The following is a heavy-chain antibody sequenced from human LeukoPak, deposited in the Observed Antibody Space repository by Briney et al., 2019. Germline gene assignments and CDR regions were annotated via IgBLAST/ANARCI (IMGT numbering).Heavy chain of an antibody. V-gene: IGHV3-74*01. CDR2: INSDGSST. D-gene: IGHD3-3*01. CDR1: GFTFSSYW. CDR3: ARAEYYDFWSGYPYYFDY. J-gene: IGHJ4*02. Sequence: PGGSLRLSCAASGFTFSSYWMHWVRQAPGKGLVWVSRINSDGSSTSYADSMKGRFTISRDNAKNTLYLQMNSLRAEDTAVYYCARAEYYDFWSGYPYYFDYWGQGTLVTVSS.